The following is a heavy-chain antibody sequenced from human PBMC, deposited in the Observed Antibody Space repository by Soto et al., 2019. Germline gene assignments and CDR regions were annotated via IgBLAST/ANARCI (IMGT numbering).Heavy chain of an antibody. J-gene: IGHJ5*02. V-gene: IGHV4-38-2*01. Sequence: SETLSPTCAVSGYSISSGYYWGWIRQPPGKGLEWLGSIFHSGTTYDNPSLKSRVTISVDMSKNQFSLKLNSVTAADTAVYYCARVMAAMQNWLDPWGQGTLVTVSS. CDR3: ARVMAAMQNWLDP. CDR2: IFHSGTT. CDR1: GYSISSGYY. D-gene: IGHD2-2*01.